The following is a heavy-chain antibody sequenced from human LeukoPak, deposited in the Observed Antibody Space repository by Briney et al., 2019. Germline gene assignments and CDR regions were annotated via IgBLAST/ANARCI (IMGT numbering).Heavy chain of an antibody. CDR1: GFTFSSYA. CDR3: ARDSLTPPYYFDY. J-gene: IGHJ4*02. V-gene: IGHV3-21*01. D-gene: IGHD1-14*01. CDR2: ISSSSSYI. Sequence: GGSLRLSCAASGFTFSSYAMSWVRQAPGKGLEWVSSISSSSSYIYYADSVKGRFTISRDNAKNSLYLQMNSLRAEDMAVYYCARDSLTPPYYFDYWGQGTLVTVSS.